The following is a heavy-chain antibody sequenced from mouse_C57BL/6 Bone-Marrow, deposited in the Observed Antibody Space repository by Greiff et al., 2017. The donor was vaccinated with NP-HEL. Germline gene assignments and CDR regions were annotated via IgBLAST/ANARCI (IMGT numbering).Heavy chain of an antibody. D-gene: IGHD4-1*01. J-gene: IGHJ1*03. CDR2: IYLGNGYT. CDR3: ARKGTWEGYFDV. CDR1: GYTFTSYG. V-gene: IGHV1-58*01. Sequence: EVKLQESGAELVRPGSSVKMSCKTSGYTFTSYGINWVKQRPGQGLEWIGYIYLGNGYTEYNEKFKGKATLTSDKSSSTAYMQLSSLTSEDSAIYFGARKGTWEGYFDVWGTGTTVTVSS.